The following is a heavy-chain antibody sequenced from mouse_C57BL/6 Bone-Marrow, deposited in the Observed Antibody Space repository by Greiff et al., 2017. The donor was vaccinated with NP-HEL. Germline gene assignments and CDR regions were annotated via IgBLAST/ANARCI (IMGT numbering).Heavy chain of an antibody. J-gene: IGHJ2*01. CDR1: GYTFTDYY. CDR3: ARIGRPPYFDY. V-gene: IGHV1-26*01. D-gene: IGHD2-14*01. CDR2: INPNNGGT. Sequence: VQLQQSGPELVKPGASVKISCKASGYTFTDYYMNWVKQSHGKSLEWIGDINPNNGGTSYNQKFKGKATLTVDKSSSTAYMELRSLTSEDSAVYYCARIGRPPYFDYWGQGTTLTVSS.